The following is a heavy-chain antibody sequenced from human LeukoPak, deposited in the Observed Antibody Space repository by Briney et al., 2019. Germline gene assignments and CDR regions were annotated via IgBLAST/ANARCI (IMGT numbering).Heavy chain of an antibody. J-gene: IGHJ5*02. CDR1: GDSISSYY. V-gene: IGHV4-4*07. Sequence: SETRSLTCRVSGDSISSYYWSWIRKPAGKGLEWIGRIHTSGSTNHNPSLKSRVTMSVDTSKNQFSLKVSSVTAADTAVYYCARDPSSWFDPWGQGTLVTVSS. CDR2: IHTSGST. CDR3: ARDPSSWFDP.